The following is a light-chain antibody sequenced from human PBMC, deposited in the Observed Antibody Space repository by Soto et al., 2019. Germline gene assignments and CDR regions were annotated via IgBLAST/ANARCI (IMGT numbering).Light chain of an antibody. Sequence: EIVWTQSPGTLSLSPGERATLSCRASQSVSSNYLAWYQQKLGQAPRLLIYDVSTRATGVPARFSGTGSGTDFTLTISSLQPEDVATYYCQKYNSAPPLTFGGGTKVDIK. CDR1: QSVSSNY. J-gene: IGKJ4*01. V-gene: IGKV3-20*01. CDR2: DVS. CDR3: QKYNSAPPLT.